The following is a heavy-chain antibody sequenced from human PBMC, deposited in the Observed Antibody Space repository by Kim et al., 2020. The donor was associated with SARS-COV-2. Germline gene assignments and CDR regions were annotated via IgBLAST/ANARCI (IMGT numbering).Heavy chain of an antibody. CDR1: GFTFSDHY. V-gene: IGHV3-72*01. D-gene: IGHD4-17*01. J-gene: IGHJ4*02. CDR2: TRNKANSYTT. CDR3: ARGRGTHQGDYGAYGLD. Sequence: GGSLRLSCAASGFTFSDHYMDWVRQAPGKGLEWVGRTRNKANSYTTEYAASVKGRFTISRDDSKNSLYLQMNSLKTEDTAVYYCARGRGTHQGDYGAYGLDWGQGTLVTVSS.